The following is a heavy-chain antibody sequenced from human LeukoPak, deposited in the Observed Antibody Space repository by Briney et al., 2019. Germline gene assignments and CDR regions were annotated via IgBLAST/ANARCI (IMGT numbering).Heavy chain of an antibody. J-gene: IGHJ3*02. CDR2: INPSGGST. V-gene: IGHV1-46*01. CDR1: GYTFTDYY. D-gene: IGHD4-23*01. Sequence: ASVKVSCKASGYTFTDYYMHWVRQAPGQGLEWMGIINPSGGSTSYAQKFQGRVTMTRDTSTSTVYMELSSLRSEDTAVYYCARTKNGGNSIDAFDIWGQGTMVTVSS. CDR3: ARTKNGGNSIDAFDI.